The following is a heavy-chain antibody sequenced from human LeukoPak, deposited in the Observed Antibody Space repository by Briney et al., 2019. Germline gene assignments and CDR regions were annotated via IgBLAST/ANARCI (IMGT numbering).Heavy chain of an antibody. CDR2: ISGGGGST. CDR3: AKGGYCSSTSCYVGWFDP. D-gene: IGHD2-2*01. Sequence: QPGGSLSLSCAASGFTFSSYVMNWVRQAPGQGLEWVSVISGGGGSTYYADSVKGRFTISRDNSKNTLFLQMNSLRAEDTAVYYCAKGGYCSSTSCYVGWFDPWGQGTLVTVSS. V-gene: IGHV3-23*01. J-gene: IGHJ5*02. CDR1: GFTFSSYV.